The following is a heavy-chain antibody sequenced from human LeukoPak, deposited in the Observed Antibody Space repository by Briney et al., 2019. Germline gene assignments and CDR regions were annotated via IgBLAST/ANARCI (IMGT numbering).Heavy chain of an antibody. V-gene: IGHV3-7*03. CDR3: ARAYLIDY. CDR1: GFTFSNYF. J-gene: IGHJ4*02. Sequence: GGSLRLSCEASGFTFSNYFMTWVRQAPGKGLEGVANINQDGSENYYLDSVKCRFTISRDNARNSLYLQMNSLRAEDTAVYYCARAYLIDYWGQGTLVTVSS. D-gene: IGHD2-2*01. CDR2: INQDGSEN.